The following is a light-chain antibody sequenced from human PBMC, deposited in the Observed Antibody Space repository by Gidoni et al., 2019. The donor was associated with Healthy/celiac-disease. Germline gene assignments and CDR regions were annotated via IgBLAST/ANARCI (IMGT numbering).Light chain of an antibody. CDR3: QQYDNLLST. Sequence: DIQIAKSPSSLSASVGDRVTITCQASQDISNYLNWYQQKPGKAPKLLIYDASNLETGVPSRFSGSGSGTDFTFTISSLQPEDIATYYCQQYDNLLSTFGGGTKVEIK. CDR1: QDISNY. CDR2: DAS. J-gene: IGKJ4*01. V-gene: IGKV1-33*01.